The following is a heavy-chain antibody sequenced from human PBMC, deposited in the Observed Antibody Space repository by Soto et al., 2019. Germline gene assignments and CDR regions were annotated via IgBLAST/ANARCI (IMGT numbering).Heavy chain of an antibody. Sequence: GGSLRLSCAASGFTFSSYAMHWVRQAPGKGLEWVAVISYDGSNKYYADSVKGRFTISRDNSKNTLYLQMNSLRAEDTAVYYCAREGSSSWTVITYYYYYGMDVWGQGTTVTVS. CDR1: GFTFSSYA. V-gene: IGHV3-30-3*01. CDR2: ISYDGSNK. J-gene: IGHJ6*02. CDR3: AREGSSSWTVITYYYYYGMDV. D-gene: IGHD6-13*01.